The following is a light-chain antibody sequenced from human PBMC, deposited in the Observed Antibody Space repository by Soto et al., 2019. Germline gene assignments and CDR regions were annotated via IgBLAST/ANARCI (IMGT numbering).Light chain of an antibody. CDR2: DVS. Sequence: QSALTQPASVSGSPGQSITISCSGTSSDVGGYNYVSWCQQHPGKAPKLMIYDVSNRPSGVSNRFSGSKSGNTASLTISGLQVEDEADYYCSSYTSSNTVVFGGGTKLTVL. V-gene: IGLV2-14*01. CDR1: SSDVGGYNY. CDR3: SSYTSSNTVV. J-gene: IGLJ2*01.